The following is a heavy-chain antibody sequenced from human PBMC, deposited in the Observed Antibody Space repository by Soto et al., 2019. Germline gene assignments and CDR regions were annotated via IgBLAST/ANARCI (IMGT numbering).Heavy chain of an antibody. Sequence: GESLKISCEGSGYVISIHGVAGRHQLPGKGVEWVGIIYPGNSNTMYSPSFKGKVTISADTTLSTTYLQCDTLKPSDTALYFCASDSHCDGGNCPMCGFDMWGQGTMVTVSS. J-gene: IGHJ3*02. CDR2: IYPGNSNT. D-gene: IGHD2-15*01. CDR3: ASDSHCDGGNCPMCGFDM. CDR1: GYVISIHG. V-gene: IGHV5-51*07.